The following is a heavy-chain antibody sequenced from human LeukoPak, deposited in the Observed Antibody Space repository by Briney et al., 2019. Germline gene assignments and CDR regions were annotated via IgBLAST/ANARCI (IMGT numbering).Heavy chain of an antibody. CDR2: VYYTGTT. CDR3: AREAVGAVKFDI. D-gene: IGHD1-26*01. V-gene: IGHV4-39*07. J-gene: IGHJ3*02. CDR1: GGSISSRNYY. Sequence: SETLSLTCTVSGGSISSRNYYWGWIRQPPGKGLEWIGGVYYTGTTYSNPSLKSRVTISVDTSKNQFSLKLSSVTAADTAVYYCAREAVGAVKFDIWGQGTMVTVSS.